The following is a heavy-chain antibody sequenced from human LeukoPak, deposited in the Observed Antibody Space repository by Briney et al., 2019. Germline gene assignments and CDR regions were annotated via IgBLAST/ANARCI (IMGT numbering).Heavy chain of an antibody. V-gene: IGHV1-69*04. Sequence: ASVKVSCKASGGTFSSYAISWVRQAPGQGLEWMGRIIPILGIANYAQKFQGRVTITADKSTSTAYMELSSLRSEDTAVYYCATGYYGSGRDWFDPWGQGTLVTVSS. CDR2: IIPILGIA. D-gene: IGHD3-10*01. J-gene: IGHJ5*02. CDR1: GGTFSSYA. CDR3: ATGYYGSGRDWFDP.